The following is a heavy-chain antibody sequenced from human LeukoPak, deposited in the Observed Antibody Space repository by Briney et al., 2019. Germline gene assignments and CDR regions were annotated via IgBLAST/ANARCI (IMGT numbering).Heavy chain of an antibody. Sequence: ASVNVSCKASGYTFTDYYMHWVRQAPGQGLEWMGWINPNSGGTNHAQKFQGRVTLTRDTSITTLYMELSSLTSDDTAIYYCARGGLLSTYYYYFGIDVWGQGTTVTVSS. CDR3: ARGGLLSTYYYYFGIDV. CDR1: GYTFTDYY. V-gene: IGHV1-2*02. CDR2: INPNSGGT. J-gene: IGHJ6*02. D-gene: IGHD2-21*02.